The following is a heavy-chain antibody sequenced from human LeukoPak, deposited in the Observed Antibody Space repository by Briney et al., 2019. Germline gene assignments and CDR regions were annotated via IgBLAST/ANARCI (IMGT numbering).Heavy chain of an antibody. Sequence: TGGSLRLSCAASGFTFSGSAMHWVRQASGKGLEWVGRIRSKANSYATAYAASVKGRFTISRDDSKNTAYLQMNSLKTEDTAVYYCTRHALNWNSNPPIPEYYYYMDVWGKGTTVTASS. CDR3: TRHALNWNSNPPIPEYYYYMDV. CDR1: GFTFSGSA. D-gene: IGHD1-7*01. J-gene: IGHJ6*03. CDR2: IRSKANSYAT. V-gene: IGHV3-73*01.